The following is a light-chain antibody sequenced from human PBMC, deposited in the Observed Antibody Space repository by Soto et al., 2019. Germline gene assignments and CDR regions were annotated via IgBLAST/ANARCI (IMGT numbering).Light chain of an antibody. V-gene: IGKV3-20*01. J-gene: IGKJ1*01. CDR2: GAS. CDR1: QSVSSSY. Sequence: EIVLTQSPGTLSLSPGERATLSCRASQSVSSSYLAWYQQKPGQAPRLLIYGASSRATGIPDRFSGSGSGTDFTLTISRLEPEDFAVYYCQQQRTFGQGTRWIS. CDR3: QQQRT.